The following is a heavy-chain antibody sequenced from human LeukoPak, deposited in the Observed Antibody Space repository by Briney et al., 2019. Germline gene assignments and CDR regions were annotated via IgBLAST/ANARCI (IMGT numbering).Heavy chain of an antibody. CDR3: ARGPYGYSSGWYYYYYYMDV. J-gene: IGHJ6*03. D-gene: IGHD6-19*01. CDR1: GGSITSYY. Sequence: SETLSLTCTVSGGSITSYYWSWIRQPAGKGLEWIGRIHTSGSTNYNPSLKSRVTISVDTSKNQFSLKLSSVTAADTAVYYCARGPYGYSSGWYYYYYYMDVWGKGTTVTISS. V-gene: IGHV4-4*07. CDR2: IHTSGST.